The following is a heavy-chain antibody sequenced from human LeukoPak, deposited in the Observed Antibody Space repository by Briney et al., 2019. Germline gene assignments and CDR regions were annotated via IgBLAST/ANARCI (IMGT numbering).Heavy chain of an antibody. D-gene: IGHD6-13*01. Sequence: SETLSLTCSVSGGSTSRYYWSWIRQPPGKSLEWIGYIYYSGSTTYNPSLKSRVTISIDTSNNRFSLNLTSVTAADTVVYYCARLPGIAAVWGQGTLVIVSS. J-gene: IGHJ1*01. CDR2: IYYSGST. V-gene: IGHV4-59*08. CDR1: GGSTSRYY. CDR3: ARLPGIAAV.